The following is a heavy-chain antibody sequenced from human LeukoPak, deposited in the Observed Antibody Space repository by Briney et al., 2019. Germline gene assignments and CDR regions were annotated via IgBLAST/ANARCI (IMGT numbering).Heavy chain of an antibody. CDR1: GYSFNKYW. V-gene: IGHV5-51*01. D-gene: IGHD3-9*01. Sequence: GEPLKTSCTGSGYSFNKYWSGWVRQLPGKGLELKRITYPGDSATRYSPSFQGPVTISADKSNSTTSLQWSSLTTSTPALYCRARQLWLTGYYYFDYWGQGTLVTVSS. CDR2: TYPGDSAT. J-gene: IGHJ4*02. CDR3: ARQLWLTGYYYFDY.